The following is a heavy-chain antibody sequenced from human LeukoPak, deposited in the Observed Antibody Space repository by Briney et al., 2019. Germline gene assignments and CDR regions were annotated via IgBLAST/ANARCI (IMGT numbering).Heavy chain of an antibody. CDR3: ARDPVEWELLLDC. D-gene: IGHD1-26*01. CDR2: IKQDGSKK. V-gene: IGHV3-7*01. Sequence: GGSLRLSCVASGFPFSSYWMTWVRQAPGKGLEWVANIKQDGSKKSYVDSVEGRFTISRDNAKNSLYLQMNSLRVEDTAVYYCARDPVEWELLLDCWGQGTLVTVSS. CDR1: GFPFSSYW. J-gene: IGHJ4*02.